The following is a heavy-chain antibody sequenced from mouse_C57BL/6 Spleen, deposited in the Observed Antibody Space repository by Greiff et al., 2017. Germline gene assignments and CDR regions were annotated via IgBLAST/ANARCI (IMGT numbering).Heavy chain of an antibody. CDR2: ISDGGSYT. CDR3: ARDRITTVGFDY. D-gene: IGHD1-1*01. CDR1: GFTFSSYA. V-gene: IGHV5-4*01. Sequence: EVQLVESGGGLVKPGGSLKLSCAASGFTFSSYAMSWVRQTPEKRLEWVATISDGGSYTYYPDNVKGRFTISRDNAKNNLYLQMSHLKSEDTAMYYCARDRITTVGFDYWGQGTTLTVSS. J-gene: IGHJ2*01.